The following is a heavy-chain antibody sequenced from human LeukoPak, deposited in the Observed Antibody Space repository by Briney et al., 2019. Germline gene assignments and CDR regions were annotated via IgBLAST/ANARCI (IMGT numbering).Heavy chain of an antibody. CDR2: IYSGGGT. CDR1: GFTFSSNY. V-gene: IGHV3-53*01. CDR3: ARSPYYYYYGMDV. J-gene: IGHJ6*02. Sequence: GGSLRLSCAASGFTFSSNYMSWVRQAPGKGLEWVSVIYSGGGTYYADSVKGRFTISRDKSKNTVYLQMNSLRAEDTAVYYCARSPYYYYYGMDVWGQGTTVTVSS.